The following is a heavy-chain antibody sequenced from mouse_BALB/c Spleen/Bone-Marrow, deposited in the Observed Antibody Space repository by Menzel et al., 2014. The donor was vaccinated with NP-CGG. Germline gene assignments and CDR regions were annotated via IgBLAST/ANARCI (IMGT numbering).Heavy chain of an antibody. CDR3: TRLPH. CDR2: INPSNGGT. CDR1: GYTFTSYY. V-gene: IGHV1S81*02. D-gene: IGHD5-1*01. J-gene: IGHJ4*01. Sequence: QVQLQQSGAELVKPGASVKLSCKASGYTFTSYYMYWVKQRPGQGLEWIGEINPSNGGTNFNEKFKNRATLTVDKSSSTAYMQLSSQTSEDSAVYYCTRLPHWGQGTSVTVSS.